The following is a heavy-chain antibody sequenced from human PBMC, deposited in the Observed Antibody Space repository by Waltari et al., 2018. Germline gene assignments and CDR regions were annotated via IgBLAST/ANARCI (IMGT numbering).Heavy chain of an antibody. CDR3: ARAYYDSSGYYSFDY. J-gene: IGHJ4*02. CDR2: ISSSSSYI. CDR1: GFTFSSYS. Sequence: EVQLVESGGGLVKPGGSLRLSCAASGFTFSSYSMNWVRNAPGKGLEWVSSISSSSSYIYYADSVKGRFTISRDNAKNSLYLQMNSLRAEDTAVYYCARAYYDSSGYYSFDYWGQGTLVTVSS. V-gene: IGHV3-21*01. D-gene: IGHD3-22*01.